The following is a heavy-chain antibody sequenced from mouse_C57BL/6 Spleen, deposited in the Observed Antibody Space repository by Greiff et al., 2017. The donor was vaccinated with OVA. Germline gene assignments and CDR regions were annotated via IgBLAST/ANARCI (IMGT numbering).Heavy chain of an antibody. D-gene: IGHD1-1*01. CDR1: GYTFTDYN. V-gene: IGHV1-18*01. J-gene: IGHJ2*01. Sequence: VQLQQSGPELVKPGASVKIPCKASGYTFTDYNMDWVKQSHGKSLEWIGDINPNNGGTIYNQKFKGKATLTVDKSSSTAYMELRSLTSEDTAVYYCARKGLYYYGSSYPYYFDYWGQGTTLTVSS. CDR3: ARKGLYYYGSSYPYYFDY. CDR2: INPNNGGT.